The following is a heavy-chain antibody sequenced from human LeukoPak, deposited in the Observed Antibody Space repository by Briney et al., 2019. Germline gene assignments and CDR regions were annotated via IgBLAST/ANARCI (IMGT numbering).Heavy chain of an antibody. D-gene: IGHD6-19*01. J-gene: IGHJ3*01. CDR1: GFTFSSYA. V-gene: IGHV3-23*01. Sequence: GGSLRLSCAASGFTFSSYAMSWVRQAPGKGLEWVSGTSGSGGATYYADSVKGRFSISRDNSKNTLYLQMNSLRAEDTAVYYCAKVKAVAVWGQGTMVTVSS. CDR3: AKVKAVAV. CDR2: TSGSGGAT.